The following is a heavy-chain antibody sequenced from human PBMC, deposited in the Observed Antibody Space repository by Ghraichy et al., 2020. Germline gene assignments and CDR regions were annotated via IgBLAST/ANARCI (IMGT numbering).Heavy chain of an antibody. D-gene: IGHD6-13*01. CDR2: ISSGSSHI. CDR1: GFTFSSYG. V-gene: IGHV3-21*01. CDR3: ATIPAAGFWYFGL. Sequence: GESLNISCAASGFTFSSYGMTWVRQAPGKGLEWVSSISSGSSHIYYADSVKGRFTISRDNAKNSVYLQINSLRAEDTAVYYCATIPAAGFWYFGLWGRGTLVTVSS. J-gene: IGHJ2*01.